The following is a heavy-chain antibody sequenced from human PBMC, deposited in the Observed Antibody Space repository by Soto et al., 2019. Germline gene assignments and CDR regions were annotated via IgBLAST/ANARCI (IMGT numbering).Heavy chain of an antibody. CDR1: GFTFRSYS. CDR3: SRDRGFDGFCGMDV. V-gene: IGHV3-21*01. CDR2: ISSSSSYI. D-gene: IGHD3-10*01. Sequence: GGSLRLSCAASGFTFRSYSMNWVRQSPGKGLEWVSSISSSSSYIYYADSVKGRFTISRDNAKNSLYLQMNSLRAEDTAVYYCSRDRGFDGFCGMDVWGQGTTVTVSS. J-gene: IGHJ6*02.